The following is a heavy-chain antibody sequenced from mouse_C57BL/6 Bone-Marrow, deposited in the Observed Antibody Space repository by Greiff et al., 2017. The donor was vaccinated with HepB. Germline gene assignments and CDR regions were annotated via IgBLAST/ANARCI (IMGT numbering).Heavy chain of an antibody. CDR1: GFTFSDYG. Sequence: EVKLQESGGGLVKPGGSLKLSCAASGFTFSDYGMHWVRQAPEKGLEWVAYISSGSSTIYYADTVKGRFTISRDNAKNTLFLQMTSLRSEDTAMYYCARDYYGPHFDYWGQGTTLTVSS. CDR2: ISSGSSTI. D-gene: IGHD1-2*01. J-gene: IGHJ2*01. CDR3: ARDYYGPHFDY. V-gene: IGHV5-17*01.